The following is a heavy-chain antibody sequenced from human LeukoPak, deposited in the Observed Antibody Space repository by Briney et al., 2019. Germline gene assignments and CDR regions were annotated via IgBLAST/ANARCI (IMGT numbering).Heavy chain of an antibody. V-gene: IGHV3-23*01. Sequence: GGSLRLSCAASGFTFNSYAMNWVRQAPGKGLEWLSGLSGSGGSTYYADSVQGRFTISRDNSKNTLYLQMNSLRAEDTAVYYCAKGRGWFYGMDVWGQGTTVTVSS. CDR1: GFTFNSYA. CDR3: AKGRGWFYGMDV. J-gene: IGHJ6*02. CDR2: LSGSGGST. D-gene: IGHD2-15*01.